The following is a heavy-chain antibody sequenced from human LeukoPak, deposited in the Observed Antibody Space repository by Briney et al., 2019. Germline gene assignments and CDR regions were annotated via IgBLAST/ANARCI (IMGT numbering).Heavy chain of an antibody. D-gene: IGHD5-12*01. V-gene: IGHV4-39*01. Sequence: SETLSLTCTVSGGSISSSSYYWRWIRQPPGKGLEWIGSIYHSGSSYYTPSLKSRVTISVDTSKNRFSLKLSSVTAADTAVYYCATTSGYAWGQGTLVPVSS. CDR1: GGSISSSSYY. CDR3: ATTSGYA. CDR2: IYHSGSS. J-gene: IGHJ4*02.